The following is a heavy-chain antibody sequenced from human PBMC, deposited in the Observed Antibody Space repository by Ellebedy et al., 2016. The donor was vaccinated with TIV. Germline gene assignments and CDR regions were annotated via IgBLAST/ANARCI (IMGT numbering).Heavy chain of an antibody. D-gene: IGHD3-3*01. CDR1: GFTFDDYA. CDR2: ISWNSGSI. J-gene: IGHJ6*02. V-gene: IGHV3-9*01. CDR3: AKVLSYGFGGYYEFYGMDV. Sequence: GGSLRLXXAASGFTFDDYAMHWVRQAPGKGLEWVSGISWNSGSIGYADSVKGRFTISRDNSKNTLYLQMNSLRAEDTAVYYCAKVLSYGFGGYYEFYGMDVWGQGTTVTVSS.